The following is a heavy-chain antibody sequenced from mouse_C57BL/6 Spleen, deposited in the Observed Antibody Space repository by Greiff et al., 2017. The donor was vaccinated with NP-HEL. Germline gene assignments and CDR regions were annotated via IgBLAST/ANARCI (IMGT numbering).Heavy chain of an antibody. CDR1: GYTFTDYN. D-gene: IGHD2-4*01. CDR2: INPNNGGT. V-gene: IGHV1-22*01. J-gene: IGHJ3*01. Sequence: VQLQQSGPELVKPGASVKMSCKASGYTFTDYNMHWVKQSHGKSLEWIGYINPNNGGTSYHQKFKGKATLTVNKSSSTAYMELRSLTSEDSAVYYCAREVTDYDWFAYWGQGTLVTVSA. CDR3: AREVTDYDWFAY.